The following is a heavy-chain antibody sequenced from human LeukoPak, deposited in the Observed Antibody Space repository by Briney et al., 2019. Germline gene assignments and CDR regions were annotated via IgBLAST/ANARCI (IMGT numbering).Heavy chain of an antibody. V-gene: IGHV4-31*03. CDR1: GGSISSGGYY. J-gene: IGHJ5*02. CDR2: IYYSGST. CDR3: AAYYYDSSGANWFDP. D-gene: IGHD3-22*01. Sequence: ASQTLSLTCTVSGGSISSGGYYWSWIRQHPGRGLEWIGYIYYSGSTYYNPSLKSRVTISVDTSKNQFSLKLSSVTAADTAVYYCAAYYYDSSGANWFDPWGQGTLVTVSS.